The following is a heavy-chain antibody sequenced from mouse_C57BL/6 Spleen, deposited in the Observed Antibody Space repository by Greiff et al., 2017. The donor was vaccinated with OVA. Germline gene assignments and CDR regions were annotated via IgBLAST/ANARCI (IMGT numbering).Heavy chain of an antibody. CDR2: IDPEDGDT. V-gene: IGHV14-1*01. CDR1: GFNIKDYY. Sequence: EVQLQQSGAELVRPGASVKLSCTASGFNIKDYYMHWVKQRPEQGLEWIGRIDPEDGDTEYAPKFKGKATMTADNSSNTAYLQLSSLTSEDTAVYYYTRSHDVYYCMDDWGQGTSVTVSS. J-gene: IGHJ4*01. CDR3: TRSHDVYYCMDD.